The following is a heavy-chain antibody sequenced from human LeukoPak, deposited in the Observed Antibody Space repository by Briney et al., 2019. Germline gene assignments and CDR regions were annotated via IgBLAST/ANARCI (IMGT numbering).Heavy chain of an antibody. CDR2: INPNSGGT. J-gene: IGHJ4*02. D-gene: IGHD5-24*01. Sequence: GASVTVSCKASGYTFTGYYMHWVRQAPGQGLEWMGWINPNSGGTNYAQKFQGRVTMTRDTSISTAYMELSRLRSDDTAVYYCARVFGWLQFAYFDYWGQGTLVTVSS. CDR1: GYTFTGYY. V-gene: IGHV1-2*02. CDR3: ARVFGWLQFAYFDY.